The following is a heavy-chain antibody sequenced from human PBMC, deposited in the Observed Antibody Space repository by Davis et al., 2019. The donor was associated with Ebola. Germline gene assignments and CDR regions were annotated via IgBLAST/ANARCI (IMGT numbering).Heavy chain of an antibody. CDR3: ARDTGIRYVSLGY. Sequence: AASVKVPCKASGYIFTDFDIHLVRQAPGQGLEWMGWINAGNGNMRYSQKFQGRVTITRDTSASTVYMELSSLRSEDTAVYYCARDTGIRYVSLGYWGQGTLVIVSS. J-gene: IGHJ4*02. CDR2: INAGNGNM. V-gene: IGHV1-3*01. CDR1: GYIFTDFD. D-gene: IGHD3-9*01.